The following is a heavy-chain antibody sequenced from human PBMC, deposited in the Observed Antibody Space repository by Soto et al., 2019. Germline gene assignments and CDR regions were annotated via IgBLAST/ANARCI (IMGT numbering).Heavy chain of an antibody. CDR2: IYYSGST. V-gene: IGHV4-59*01. Sequence: SETLSLTCTVSGGSISSYYWSWIRQPPGKGLEWIGYIYYSGSTNYNPSLKSRVTMSVDTSKNQFSLKLSSVTAADTAVYYCGRDSCSSFSCCEGAFDIWGQGTMVTVSS. J-gene: IGHJ3*02. CDR3: GRDSCSSFSCCEGAFDI. D-gene: IGHD2-15*01. CDR1: GGSISSYY.